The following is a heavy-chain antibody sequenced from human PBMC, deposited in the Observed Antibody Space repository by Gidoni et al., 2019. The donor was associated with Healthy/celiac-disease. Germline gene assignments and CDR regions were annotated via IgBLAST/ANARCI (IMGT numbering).Heavy chain of an antibody. J-gene: IGHJ4*02. D-gene: IGHD2-15*01. CDR2: ISSSSSTI. Sequence: EVQMVESGGGLVQPGGALRLSCAAAGFTFSSYSMNWVRQSPGKGLEWVSYISSSSSTIYYADSVKGRFTISRDDAKNSLYLQMNSLRAEDTAVYYCARDRPGSAKDYFDYWGQGTLVTVSS. CDR1: GFTFSSYS. CDR3: ARDRPGSAKDYFDY. V-gene: IGHV3-48*01.